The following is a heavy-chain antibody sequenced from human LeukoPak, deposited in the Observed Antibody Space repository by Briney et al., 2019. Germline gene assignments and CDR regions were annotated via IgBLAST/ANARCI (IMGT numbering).Heavy chain of an antibody. Sequence: PSETLSLTCTVSGGSISSSSYYWGWIRQPPGKGLGWIVSSYHSGSPYYNPSLKSRVTISVDTSKNQFSLKLSSVTAADMAVYYCTRHQWWLAPRNFDYWGQGTLVTVSS. CDR1: GGSISSSSYY. CDR3: TRHQWWLAPRNFDY. J-gene: IGHJ4*02. CDR2: SYHSGSP. D-gene: IGHD2-8*01. V-gene: IGHV4-39*01.